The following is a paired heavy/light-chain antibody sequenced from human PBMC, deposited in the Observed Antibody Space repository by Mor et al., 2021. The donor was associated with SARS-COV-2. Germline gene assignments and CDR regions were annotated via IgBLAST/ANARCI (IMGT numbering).Heavy chain of an antibody. V-gene: IGHV3-30*18. CDR1: GFIFSQFG. J-gene: IGHJ6*04. CDR3: AKDGVVMVRRPFYLDV. CDR2: ISYDGSYK. D-gene: IGHD2-21*01. Sequence: QVQLVESGGGVVQPGTSLRVSCAASGFIFSQFGIHWVRQAPGKGLEWVAFISYDGSYKYYLDSVKGRFSISRDNLKNTVNLQMNSLSVGDTAVYSCAKDGVVMVRRPFYLDVWGKGTTVTVSS.
Light chain of an antibody. CDR1: QSVLQTSNNNAS. CDR3: QQHVATPPT. J-gene: IGKJ4*01. Sequence: DIVLSQSPGSLTLSLGERATIDCKSSQSVLQTSNNNASLAWFQQRFGHPPKLLIYWASTRASGVPDRFSGSGSGTDFTLTISSLQAEDEAVYFCQQHVATPPTFGGGTKVEI. V-gene: IGKV4-1*01. CDR2: WAS.